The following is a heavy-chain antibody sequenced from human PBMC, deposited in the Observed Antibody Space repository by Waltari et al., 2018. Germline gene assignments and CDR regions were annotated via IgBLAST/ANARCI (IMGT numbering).Heavy chain of an antibody. Sequence: QVQLVQSGAEVKKPGASVKVSCKASGYTFTGYYMHWVRQAPGQGLEWMGWINPNSGGTNYAQKFQGRVTMTRDTSISTAYMELNSLRAEDTAVYYCAKEPTLGGWYFDLWGRGTLVTVSS. D-gene: IGHD3-3*01. CDR3: AKEPTLGGWYFDL. CDR1: GYTFTGYY. J-gene: IGHJ2*01. CDR2: INPNSGGT. V-gene: IGHV1-2*02.